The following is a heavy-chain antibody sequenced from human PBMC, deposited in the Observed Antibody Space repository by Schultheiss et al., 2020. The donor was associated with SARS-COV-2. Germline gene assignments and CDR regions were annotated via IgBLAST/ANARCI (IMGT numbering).Heavy chain of an antibody. V-gene: IGHV3-11*01. CDR3: AKEDEGFDY. J-gene: IGHJ4*02. CDR1: AVTVSSNH. CDR2: ISSSGSTI. Sequence: GGSLRLSCAVSAVTVSSNHMSWVRQAPGKGLEWVSYISSSGSTIYYADSVKGRFTISRDNSKNTLYLQMNSLRAEDTAVYYCAKEDEGFDYWGQGTLVTVSS.